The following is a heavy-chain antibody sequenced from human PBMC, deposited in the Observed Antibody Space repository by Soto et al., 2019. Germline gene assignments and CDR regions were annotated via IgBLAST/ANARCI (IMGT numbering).Heavy chain of an antibody. J-gene: IGHJ4*02. D-gene: IGHD6-13*01. CDR2: ISAYNGNT. Sequence: ASVKLSCTDSGYTFTSYGISWVRQAPGQGLEWMGWISAYNGNTNYAQKLQGRVTMTTDTSTSTAYMELRSLRSDDTAVYYCASDRSIAAAGPFDYWGQGTLVTVSS. V-gene: IGHV1-18*01. CDR3: ASDRSIAAAGPFDY. CDR1: GYTFTSYG.